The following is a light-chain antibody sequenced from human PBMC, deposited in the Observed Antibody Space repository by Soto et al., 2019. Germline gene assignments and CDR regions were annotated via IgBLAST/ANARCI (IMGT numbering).Light chain of an antibody. CDR1: QSVSSY. CDR3: QQYGSSFWT. V-gene: IGKV3-11*01. J-gene: IGKJ1*01. Sequence: EFVLPQSPATLSLSPGERATLSCRASQSVSSYLAWYQQKPGQAPRLLTYDASNRATGIPARFSGTGSGTDFTLTINNLEPEDFAVYYCQQYGSSFWTFGQGTKVDIK. CDR2: DAS.